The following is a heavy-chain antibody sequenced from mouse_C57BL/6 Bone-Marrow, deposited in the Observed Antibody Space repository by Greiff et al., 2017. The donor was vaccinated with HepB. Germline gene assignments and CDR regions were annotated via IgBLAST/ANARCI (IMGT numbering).Heavy chain of an antibody. Sequence: QVQLQQPGAELVKPGASVKLSCKASGYTFTSYWMQWVKQRPGQGLEWIGEIDPSDSYTNYNQKFKGKATLTVDTSSSTAYMQLSSLTSEDSAVYYCARETFITTVVATFHWYFDVWGTGTTVTVSS. D-gene: IGHD1-1*01. J-gene: IGHJ1*03. V-gene: IGHV1-50*01. CDR3: ARETFITTVVATFHWYFDV. CDR2: IDPSDSYT. CDR1: GYTFTSYW.